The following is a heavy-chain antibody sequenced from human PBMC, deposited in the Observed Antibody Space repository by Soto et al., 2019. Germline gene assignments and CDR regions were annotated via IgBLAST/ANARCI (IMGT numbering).Heavy chain of an antibody. D-gene: IGHD2-15*01. CDR2: IWYDGINK. J-gene: IGHJ6*02. Sequence: QVQLGESGGGVVQPGRSLRLSCAASGFTFSNNVMHWVRQAPGKGLAWVAVIWYDGINKYYADSVKGRFLISRDNSRNAVYLQMTRLRAADRDVYYFARDRFKMVDGLAVWGQGTTVPAS. CDR1: GFTFSNNV. CDR3: ARDRFKMVDGLAV. V-gene: IGHV3-33*01.